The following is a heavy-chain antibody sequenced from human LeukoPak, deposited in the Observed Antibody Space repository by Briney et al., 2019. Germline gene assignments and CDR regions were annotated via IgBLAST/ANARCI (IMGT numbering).Heavy chain of an antibody. D-gene: IGHD6-13*01. V-gene: IGHV4-34*01. CDR3: ARRLSGYSSSYNFDD. CDR2: INHSGST. Sequence: PSETLSLTCAVYGGSFSGYYWSWIRQPPGKGLEWIGEINHSGSTNYNPSLKSRVTISVDTSKNQFSLKLSSVTAADTAVYYCARRLSGYSSSYNFDDWGQGTLVTVSS. J-gene: IGHJ4*02. CDR1: GGSFSGYY.